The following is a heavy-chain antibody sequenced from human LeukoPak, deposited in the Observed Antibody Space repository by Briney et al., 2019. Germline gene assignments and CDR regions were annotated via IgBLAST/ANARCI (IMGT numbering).Heavy chain of an antibody. CDR1: GGSIRSSSHY. CDR2: IYFSGSA. J-gene: IGHJ5*02. V-gene: IGHV4-39*07. Sequence: SETLSLTCIVSGGSIRSSSHYWGWIRQPPGKGLEWIGSIYFSGSAYYNSSLMSRVTISVDTSKNQFSLKLRYVTAADTAIYYCARAYGESTVNWFDPWGQGTLVTVSS. D-gene: IGHD3-10*01. CDR3: ARAYGESTVNWFDP.